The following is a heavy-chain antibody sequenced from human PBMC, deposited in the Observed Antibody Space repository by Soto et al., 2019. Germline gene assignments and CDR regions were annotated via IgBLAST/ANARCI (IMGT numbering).Heavy chain of an antibody. D-gene: IGHD3-22*01. CDR3: ARVPYYYDSSGYYYVGDAFDI. V-gene: IGHV1-2*04. J-gene: IGHJ3*02. Sequence: ASVKVSCKASGYTFTGYYMHWVRQAPGQGLEWMGWINPNSGGTNYAQKFQGWVTMTRDTSISTAYMELRSLRSDDTAVYYCARVPYYYDSSGYYYVGDAFDIWGQGTMVTVSS. CDR2: INPNSGGT. CDR1: GYTFTGYY.